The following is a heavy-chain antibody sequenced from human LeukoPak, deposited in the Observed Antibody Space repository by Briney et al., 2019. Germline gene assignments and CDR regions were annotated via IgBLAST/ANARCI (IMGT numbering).Heavy chain of an antibody. V-gene: IGHV3-30-3*02. Sequence: GGSLRLSCAASGFIFSNSAMHWVRQAPGKGLEWVTFISYDGSSKYYADAAKGRFAISRDHSRNTLYLEMRSLGLQDTAVYYCAEERDRAGYFRYWGQGTLVTVSS. CDR1: GFIFSNSA. CDR3: AEERDRAGYFRY. D-gene: IGHD6-19*01. J-gene: IGHJ4*02. CDR2: ISYDGSSK.